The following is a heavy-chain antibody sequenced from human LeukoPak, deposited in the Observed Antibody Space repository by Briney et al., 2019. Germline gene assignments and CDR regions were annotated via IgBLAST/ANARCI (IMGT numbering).Heavy chain of an antibody. D-gene: IGHD6-13*01. CDR2: INGGGGST. CDR1: GFTFSSYA. CDR3: VKGPLVQLDY. V-gene: IGHV3-23*01. J-gene: IGHJ4*02. Sequence: GGSLRLSCAAAGFTFSSYAMNWVRQAPGKGLEWVSAINGGGGSTYYADSVKGRFTISRDNSKNTLFLQMNSLRAEDTALYYCVKGPLVQLDYWGQGTLVTVSS.